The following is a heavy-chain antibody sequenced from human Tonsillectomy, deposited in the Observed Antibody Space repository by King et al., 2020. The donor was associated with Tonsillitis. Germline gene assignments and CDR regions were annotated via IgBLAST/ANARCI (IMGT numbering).Heavy chain of an antibody. CDR2: ITGSGGDT. D-gene: IGHD3-22*01. CDR3: AKDHGVGSGSSPFDF. CDR1: GFTFSSYT. V-gene: IGHV3-23*04. Sequence: VQLVESGGGLVQPGGSLRLSCAASGFTFSSYTMSWVRQAPGKGLEWVSGITGSGGDTYCADSVKGRFTISRDNSKNTVYLQMNKLRAEDTAIYYCAKDHGVGSGSSPFDFWGQGTLVTVSS. J-gene: IGHJ4*02.